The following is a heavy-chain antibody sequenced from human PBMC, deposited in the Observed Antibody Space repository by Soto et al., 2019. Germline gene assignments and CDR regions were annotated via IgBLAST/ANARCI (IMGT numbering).Heavy chain of an antibody. Sequence: GGSLRLSCAASGFTFSSYWMSWVRQAPGKGLEWVANIKQDGSEKQYVDSVRGRFTISRDNAENTLYMKMNSPRVADTDLYYFTRDPQPRNVVGGHDYRGQGTQVTVPS. V-gene: IGHV3-7*01. CDR3: TRDPQPRNVVGGHDY. CDR2: IKQDGSEK. J-gene: IGHJ4*02. CDR1: GFTFSSYW. D-gene: IGHD2-15*01.